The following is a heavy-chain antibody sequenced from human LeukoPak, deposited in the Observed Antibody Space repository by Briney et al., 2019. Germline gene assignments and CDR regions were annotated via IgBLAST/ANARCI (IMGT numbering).Heavy chain of an antibody. CDR2: IIPIFGTA. J-gene: IGHJ5*02. CDR1: GGTFSSYA. Sequence: SVKVSCKASGGTFSSYAISWVRQAPGQGLEWMGGIIPIFGTANYAQKFQGRVTITADESTSTAYMERSSLRSEDTAVYYCARGGGVRAYNWFDPWGQGTLVTVSS. V-gene: IGHV1-69*01. D-gene: IGHD3-10*01. CDR3: ARGGGVRAYNWFDP.